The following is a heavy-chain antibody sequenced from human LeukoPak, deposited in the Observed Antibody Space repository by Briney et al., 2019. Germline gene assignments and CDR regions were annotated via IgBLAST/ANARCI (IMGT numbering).Heavy chain of an antibody. CDR1: GYTFTSYD. V-gene: IGHV1-8*01. CDR3: ARWVREGATVDY. D-gene: IGHD1-26*01. J-gene: IGHJ4*02. CDR2: MNPNSGNT. Sequence: PVAPVKVSCKASGYTFTSYDINWVRQATGQGLEWMGWMNPNSGNTGYAQKFQGRVTMTRNTSISTAYMELSSLRSEDTAVYYCARWVREGATVDYWGQGTLVTVSS.